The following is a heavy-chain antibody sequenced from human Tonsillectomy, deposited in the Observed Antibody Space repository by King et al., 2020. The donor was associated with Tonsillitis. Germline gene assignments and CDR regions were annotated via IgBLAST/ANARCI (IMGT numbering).Heavy chain of an antibody. V-gene: IGHV3-23*04. Sequence: EVQLVQSGGGLVQPGGSLRLSCAASGFTFSSYAMSWVRQAPGKGLEWVSAISGSGGNTYYADSVKGRFTISRDNSKNTLYLQMHSLRAEDTAVYYCAKLHDILTGYLKETGNWFDPWGQGTLVTVSS. CDR1: GFTFSSYA. CDR2: ISGSGGNT. D-gene: IGHD3-9*01. J-gene: IGHJ5*02. CDR3: AKLHDILTGYLKETGNWFDP.